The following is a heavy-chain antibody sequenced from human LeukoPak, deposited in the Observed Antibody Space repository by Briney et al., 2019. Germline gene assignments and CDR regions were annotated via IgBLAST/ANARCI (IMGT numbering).Heavy chain of an antibody. V-gene: IGHV1-18*01. D-gene: IGHD1-26*01. CDR2: ISAYNGNT. Sequence: VASVTVSCKASGYTFTSYGISWVRQAPGQGLEWMGWISAYNGNTNYAQKLQGRVTMTTDTSTSTAYMELRSLRSDDTAVYYCARAASPVGATAYWGQGTLVTVSS. CDR1: GYTFTSYG. J-gene: IGHJ4*02. CDR3: ARAASPVGATAY.